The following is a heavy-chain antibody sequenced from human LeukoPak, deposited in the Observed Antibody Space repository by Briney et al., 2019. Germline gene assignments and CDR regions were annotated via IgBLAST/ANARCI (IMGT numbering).Heavy chain of an antibody. CDR2: ISYDGSNK. CDR1: GFTFSSYG. Sequence: GGSLRLSCAASGFTFSSYGMHWVRQAPGKGLEWVAVISYDGSNKYYADSVKGRFTISRDNSKNTLYLQMNSLRAEDTAVYYCAKDLKQGGYLAHWGQGTLVTVSS. CDR3: AKDLKQGGYLAH. V-gene: IGHV3-30*18. J-gene: IGHJ4*02. D-gene: IGHD3-22*01.